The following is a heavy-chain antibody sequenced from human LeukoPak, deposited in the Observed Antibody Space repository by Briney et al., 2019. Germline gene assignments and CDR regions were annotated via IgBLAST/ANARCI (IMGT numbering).Heavy chain of an antibody. Sequence: SETLSLTCAVYGGSFSGYYWSWIRQPAGKGLEWIGRIYTSGSTNYNPSLKSRVTISVDTSKDQFSLKLSSVTAADTAMYYCARSRMGDAFDIWGQGTMVTVSS. D-gene: IGHD3-16*01. V-gene: IGHV4-59*10. CDR1: GGSFSGYY. J-gene: IGHJ3*02. CDR3: ARSRMGDAFDI. CDR2: IYTSGST.